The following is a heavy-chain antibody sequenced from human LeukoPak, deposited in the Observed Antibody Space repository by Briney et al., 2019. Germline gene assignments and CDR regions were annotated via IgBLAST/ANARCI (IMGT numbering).Heavy chain of an antibody. CDR2: INSDGSST. V-gene: IGHV3-74*01. D-gene: IGHD2-15*01. J-gene: IGHJ5*02. CDR1: GFTFSSYW. Sequence: GGSLRLSCAASGFTFSSYWMHWVRHAPGKGLVWVSRINSDGSSTSYADSVKGRFTISRDNAKNMLYLQMNSLRAEDTAIYYCARGYCSGNTCDPGHHWGQGTLVIVSS. CDR3: ARGYCSGNTCDPGHH.